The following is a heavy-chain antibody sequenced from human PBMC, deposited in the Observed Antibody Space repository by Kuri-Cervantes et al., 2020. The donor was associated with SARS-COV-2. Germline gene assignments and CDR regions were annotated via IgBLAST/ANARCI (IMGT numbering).Heavy chain of an antibody. CDR1: GFTFSTYA. V-gene: IGHV3-23*01. J-gene: IGHJ5*02. CDR2: ISGSGGST. CDR3: AKDLGRPNWFDP. Sequence: GGSLRLSCAASGFTFSTYAMTWVRQAPGKGLEWVSAISGSGGSTYYADSVQGRFTISRDNSKNTLYLQMNSLRAEDTAVYYCAKDLGRPNWFDPWGQGTLVTVSS.